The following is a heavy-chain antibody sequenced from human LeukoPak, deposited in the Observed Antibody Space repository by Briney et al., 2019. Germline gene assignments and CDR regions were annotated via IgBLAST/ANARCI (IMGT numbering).Heavy chain of an antibody. CDR1: GFTFSSYG. Sequence: PGGSLRLSCAASGFTFSSYGMHWVRQAPGKGLEWVSSISSSSSYIYYADSVKGRFTISRDNAKNSLYLQMNSLRAEDTAVYYCARDPYGGFDYWGQGTLVTVSS. CDR2: ISSSSSYI. CDR3: ARDPYGGFDY. D-gene: IGHD3-16*01. J-gene: IGHJ4*02. V-gene: IGHV3-21*01.